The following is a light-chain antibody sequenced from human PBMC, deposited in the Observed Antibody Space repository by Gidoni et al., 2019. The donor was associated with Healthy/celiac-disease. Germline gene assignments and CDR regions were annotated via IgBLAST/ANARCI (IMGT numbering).Light chain of an antibody. J-gene: IGKJ1*01. CDR2: DAS. Sequence: EIVLTQSPATLSLSPGERATLSCRASQSVSSYLAWYQQQPGQAPRLLIYDASNRATGIPARFSGSGSGTDFTLTISSLEPEDFAVYYCQQRSNWPTFGQXTKVEIK. V-gene: IGKV3-11*01. CDR1: QSVSSY. CDR3: QQRSNWPT.